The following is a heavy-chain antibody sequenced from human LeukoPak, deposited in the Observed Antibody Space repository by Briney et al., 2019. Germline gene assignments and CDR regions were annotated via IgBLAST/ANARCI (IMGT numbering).Heavy chain of an antibody. CDR2: ISGSGGST. CDR1: GFTFSSYA. Sequence: GGSLRPSCAASGFTFSSYAMTWVRQAPGKGLEWVSGISGSGGSTDYADSVKGRFTISRDNSNNTLYLQLNSLRAEDTALYYCAKGGSGWYRSHFDYWGEGTLVTVSS. V-gene: IGHV3-23*01. D-gene: IGHD6-19*01. CDR3: AKGGSGWYRSHFDY. J-gene: IGHJ4*02.